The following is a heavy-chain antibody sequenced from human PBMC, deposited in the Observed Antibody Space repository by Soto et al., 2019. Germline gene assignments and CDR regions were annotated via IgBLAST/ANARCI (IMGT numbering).Heavy chain of an antibody. D-gene: IGHD3-10*01. J-gene: IGHJ6*02. Sequence: PGGSLRLSCKASGFTLTTYTMNWVRQASGKGLEWVSSITSSSGHIYYADSVKGRFTISRDNARNSLYLQMNSLRAEDTAVYYCVRERGLSSFYGMDVWGQGTTVTVSS. CDR1: GFTLTTYT. CDR2: ITSSSGHI. CDR3: VRERGLSSFYGMDV. V-gene: IGHV3-21*01.